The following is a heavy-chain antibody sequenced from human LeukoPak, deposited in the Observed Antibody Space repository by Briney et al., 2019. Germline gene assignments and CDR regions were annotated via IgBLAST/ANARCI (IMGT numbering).Heavy chain of an antibody. J-gene: IGHJ3*02. CDR1: GGSISSYH. CDR2: IYYSGST. Sequence: KPSETLSLTCTVSGGSISSYHWSWIREPPGKGLEWIGYIYYSGSTNYNPSLKSRVTISVDTSKNQFSLKLSSVTAADTAVYYSARGQSVTGDAFDIWGQGTMVTVSS. V-gene: IGHV4-59*01. D-gene: IGHD2-21*02. CDR3: ARGQSVTGDAFDI.